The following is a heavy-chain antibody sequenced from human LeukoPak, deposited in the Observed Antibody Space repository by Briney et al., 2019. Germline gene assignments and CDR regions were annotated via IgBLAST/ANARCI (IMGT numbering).Heavy chain of an antibody. CDR3: TRVSVAGPNPDY. CDR2: IYSGGST. CDR1: GFTVSSSY. D-gene: IGHD6-19*01. V-gene: IGHV3-53*01. Sequence: PGGSLRLSCAASGFTVSSSYMSWVRQAPGKGLEWVSVIYSGGSTYYADSVKGRFTISRDNSKNTLYLQMNSLRTEDTAVYYCTRVSVAGPNPDYWGQGVLVTVSS. J-gene: IGHJ4*02.